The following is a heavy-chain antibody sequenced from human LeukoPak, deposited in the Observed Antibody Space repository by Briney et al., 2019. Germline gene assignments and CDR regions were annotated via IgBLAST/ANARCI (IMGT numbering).Heavy chain of an antibody. V-gene: IGHV3-21*01. Sequence: PGGSLRLSCAASGFSFSSYNMNWDRQAPGKGLEWVSSITMSSTYIYHADSVKGRFTISRDNAKNSLFLQMNSLRAEDTAVYYCARVLRDYYFDYWGQGTLVTVSS. J-gene: IGHJ4*02. CDR1: GFSFSSYN. CDR2: ITMSSTYI. D-gene: IGHD3-9*01. CDR3: ARVLRDYYFDY.